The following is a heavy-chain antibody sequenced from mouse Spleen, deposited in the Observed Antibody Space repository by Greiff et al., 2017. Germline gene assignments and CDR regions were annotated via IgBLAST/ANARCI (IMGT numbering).Heavy chain of an antibody. CDR2: IWRGGST. Sequence: QVQLQQSGPSLVQPSQSLSITCTVSGFSLTSYGVHWVRQSPGKGLEWLGVIWRGGSTDYNAAFMSRLSITKDNSKSQVFFKMNSLQADDTAIYYCAKNDGNYLYYFDYWGQGTTLTVSS. V-gene: IGHV2-5-1*01. J-gene: IGHJ2*01. D-gene: IGHD2-1*01. CDR3: AKNDGNYLYYFDY. CDR1: GFSLTSYG.